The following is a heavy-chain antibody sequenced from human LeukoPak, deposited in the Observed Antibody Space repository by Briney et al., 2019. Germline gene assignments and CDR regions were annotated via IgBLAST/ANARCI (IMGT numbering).Heavy chain of an antibody. CDR3: TTGPIYYYDGSGRHAFDI. CDR1: GFTFSNAW. CDR2: IKSKTDGGTT. V-gene: IGHV3-15*01. D-gene: IGHD3-22*01. Sequence: GGSLRHSCAASGFTFSNAWMSWVRQAPGKGLQWVGRIKSKTDGGTTDYAAPVKGRFTISRDDSKNTLYLQMNSLKTEDTAVYYCTTGPIYYYDGSGRHAFDIWGQGTMVTVSS. J-gene: IGHJ3*02.